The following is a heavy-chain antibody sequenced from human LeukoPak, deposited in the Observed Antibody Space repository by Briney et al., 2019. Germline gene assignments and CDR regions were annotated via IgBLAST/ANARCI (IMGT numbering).Heavy chain of an antibody. V-gene: IGHV3-30*04. J-gene: IGHJ5*02. CDR3: ARDGRGGLISGAIGWFDP. CDR2: ISYDGGNK. D-gene: IGHD2-2*01. CDR1: GFTFSSSA. Sequence: GGSLRLSCAASGFTFSSSAVHWVRQAPGKGLEWGAVISYDGGNKYYADSVKGRFTISRDISKNTLYLQMNSLRAEDTSVYYCARDGRGGLISGAIGWFDPWGQGTLVTVSS.